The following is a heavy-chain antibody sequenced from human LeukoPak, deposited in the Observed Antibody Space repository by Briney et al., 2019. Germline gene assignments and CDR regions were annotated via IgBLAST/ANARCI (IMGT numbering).Heavy chain of an antibody. D-gene: IGHD3-22*01. CDR1: GGSISSYY. V-gene: IGHV4-59*01. CDR3: ARGEYYDSSGSEGYFDY. Sequence: PSETLSLTCTVSGGSISSYYWSWIRQPPGKGLEWIGYIYYSGSTNYNPSLKSRVTISVDMSKNQFSLKLSSVTAADTAVYYCARGEYYDSSGSEGYFDYWGQGTLVTVSS. CDR2: IYYSGST. J-gene: IGHJ4*02.